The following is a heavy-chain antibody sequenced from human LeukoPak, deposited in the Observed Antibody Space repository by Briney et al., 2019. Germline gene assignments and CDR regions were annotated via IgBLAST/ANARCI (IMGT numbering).Heavy chain of an antibody. J-gene: IGHJ4*02. CDR2: VNPNSGNA. D-gene: IGHD3-3*01. CDR3: ARGRYYDFWSGYYGTKTFDY. V-gene: IGHV1-8*02. CDR1: GYTFTSYG. Sequence: GASVKVSCKASGYTFTSYGINWVRQATGQGLEWMGWVNPNSGNAGYAQKFQGRVTMTRNTSINTAYMELSSLRSEDTAVYYCARGRYYDFWSGYYGTKTFDYWGQGTLVTVSS.